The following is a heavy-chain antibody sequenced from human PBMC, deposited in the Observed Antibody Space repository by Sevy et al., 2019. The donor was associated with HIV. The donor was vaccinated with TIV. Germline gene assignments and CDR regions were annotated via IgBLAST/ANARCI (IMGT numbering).Heavy chain of an antibody. Sequence: GGSLRLSCAASGFAFSTHAIHWVPQAPGKGLEGVAVISYEGTGTFYAASVEGRFTISRDNSKNMLSLQINSLRPEDTAVYYCARDGGYSVKWYPLYWGHGTLVTVS. CDR1: GFAFSTHA. CDR2: ISYEGTGT. J-gene: IGHJ4*01. V-gene: IGHV3-30*04. CDR3: ARDGGYSVKWYPLY. D-gene: IGHD1-26*01.